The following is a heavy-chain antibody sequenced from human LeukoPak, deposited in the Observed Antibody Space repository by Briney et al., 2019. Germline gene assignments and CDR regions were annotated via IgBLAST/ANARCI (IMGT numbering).Heavy chain of an antibody. CDR3: ARDRLPLNIVVVPAAIAAFDI. V-gene: IGHV1-69*01. D-gene: IGHD2-2*01. CDR2: IIPIFGTA. J-gene: IGHJ3*02. CDR1: GGTFSSYA. Sequence: SVKVSCKASGGTFSSYAISWVRQAPGQGLEWMGGIIPIFGTANYAQKFQGGGTITADESTSTAYMELSSLRSEDTAVYYCARDRLPLNIVVVPAAIAAFDIWGQGTMVTVSS.